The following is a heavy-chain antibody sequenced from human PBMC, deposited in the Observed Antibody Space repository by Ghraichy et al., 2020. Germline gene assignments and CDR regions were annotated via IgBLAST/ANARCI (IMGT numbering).Heavy chain of an antibody. D-gene: IGHD3-10*01. Sequence: SQTLSLTCAVYGGSFSGYYWSWIRQPPGKGLEWIGEINHSGSTNYNPSLKSRVTISVDTSKNQFSLKLSSVTAADTAVYYCARGQRITMVRGVIIFSYWGQGTLVTVSS. CDR3: ARGQRITMVRGVIIFSY. V-gene: IGHV4-34*01. J-gene: IGHJ4*02. CDR2: INHSGST. CDR1: GGSFSGYY.